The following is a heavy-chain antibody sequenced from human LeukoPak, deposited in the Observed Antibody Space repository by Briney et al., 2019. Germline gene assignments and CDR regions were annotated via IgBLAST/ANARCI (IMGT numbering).Heavy chain of an antibody. Sequence: GGSLRLSCAASGFTFSTYAMHWVRQAPGKGLEWVAVISYDGSNKYYADSVKGRLTISRDNSKNTLYLQMNSLRAEDTAVYYCARGHYSSSWDYYYYGMDVWGQGTTVTVSS. CDR1: GFTFSTYA. CDR3: ARGHYSSSWDYYYYGMDV. V-gene: IGHV3-30-3*01. D-gene: IGHD6-13*01. CDR2: ISYDGSNK. J-gene: IGHJ6*02.